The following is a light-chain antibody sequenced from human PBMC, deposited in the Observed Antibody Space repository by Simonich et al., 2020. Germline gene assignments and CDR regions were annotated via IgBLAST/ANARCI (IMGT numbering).Light chain of an antibody. V-gene: IGKV4-1*01. CDR2: GAS. CDR3: QQYYSTPPT. J-gene: IGKJ4*01. CDR1: QSVLYSSNNKHY. Sequence: DIVMTQSPDSLAVSLGERATINCKSSQSVLYSSNNKHYLAWYQQKPGQPPKLLIYGASTRESGVPDRFSGSGSGTDFTLTISSLQAEDVAVYYCQQYYSTPPTFGGGTKVEIK.